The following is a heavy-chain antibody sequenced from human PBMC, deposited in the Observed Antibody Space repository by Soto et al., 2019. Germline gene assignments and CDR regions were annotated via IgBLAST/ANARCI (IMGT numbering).Heavy chain of an antibody. CDR1: GYTFTSYG. J-gene: IGHJ4*02. D-gene: IGHD3-3*01. CDR3: ARGNTISGELSYFDY. V-gene: IGHV1-18*01. Sequence: GASVKVSCKASGYTFTSYGISWVRQAPGQGLEWMGWITSYNGYTNYAQNLQGRATMTTDTSTSTAYMELRSLRSDDTAVYYCARGNTISGELSYFDYWGQGTLVTVSS. CDR2: ITSYNGYT.